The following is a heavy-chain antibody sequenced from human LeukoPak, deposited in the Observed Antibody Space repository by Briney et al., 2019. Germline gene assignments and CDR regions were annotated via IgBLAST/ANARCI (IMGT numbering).Heavy chain of an antibody. CDR2: IIPIFGTA. V-gene: IGHV1-69*13. CDR3: AIDYYDSSGNNNWFDP. J-gene: IGHJ5*02. CDR1: GGTFSSYA. D-gene: IGHD3-22*01. Sequence: SVKVSCKASGGTFSSYAISWVRQAPGQGLEWMGGIIPIFGTANYAQKFQGRVTITADESTSTAYMELSSLRSEDTAAYYCAIDYYDSSGNNNWFDPWGQGTLVTVSS.